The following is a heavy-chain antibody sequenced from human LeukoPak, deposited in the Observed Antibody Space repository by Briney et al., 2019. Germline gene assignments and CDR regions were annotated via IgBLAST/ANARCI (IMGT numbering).Heavy chain of an antibody. D-gene: IGHD6-19*01. CDR2: IWYDGSNK. CDR3: ARDHRYSSGWPLDY. J-gene: IGHJ4*02. V-gene: IGHV3-33*01. CDR1: GFTFSSYG. Sequence: GGSLRLSCAASGFTFSSYGMHWVRQAPGKGLEWVAVIWYDGSNKYYADSVKGRFTISRDNSKNTLYLQMNSLRAEDTAVYYCARDHRYSSGWPLDYWGQGTLVTVSS.